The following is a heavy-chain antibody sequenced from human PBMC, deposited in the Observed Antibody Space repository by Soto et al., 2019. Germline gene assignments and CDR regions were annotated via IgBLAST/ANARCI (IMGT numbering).Heavy chain of an antibody. J-gene: IGHJ6*02. CDR2: IVVGSGNT. V-gene: IGHV1-58*01. Sequence: ASVKVSCKASGFTFSTSAVQCVRQAREQRLEWIGWIVVGSGNTIYAQKFRERVTITRDMSTSTAYMELSSLRSEDTAIYYCAAPSKGGYYYGMDVWGQGTTVTVSS. CDR1: GFTFSTSA. D-gene: IGHD3-16*01. CDR3: AAPSKGGYYYGMDV.